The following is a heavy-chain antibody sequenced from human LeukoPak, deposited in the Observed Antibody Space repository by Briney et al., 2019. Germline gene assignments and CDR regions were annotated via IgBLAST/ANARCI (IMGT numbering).Heavy chain of an antibody. Sequence: ASVKVSCKASGYTFTGYYMHWVRQAPGQGLEWMGWINPNSGGTNYAQKFQGRVTMTRDTSISTAYMELSRLRSDDTAVYYCAKIMAWYSYGSDDTFDIWGQGTMVTVSP. J-gene: IGHJ3*02. CDR1: GYTFTGYY. D-gene: IGHD5-18*01. CDR3: AKIMAWYSYGSDDTFDI. V-gene: IGHV1-2*02. CDR2: INPNSGGT.